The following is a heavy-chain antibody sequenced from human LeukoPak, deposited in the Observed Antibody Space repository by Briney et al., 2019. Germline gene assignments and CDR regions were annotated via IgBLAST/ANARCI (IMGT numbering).Heavy chain of an antibody. V-gene: IGHV3-23*01. Sequence: GGTLRLSCAASGFTFSSYGMSWVRQAPGKGLEWVSAISGSGGSTYYADSVKGRFTISRDNSKNTLYLQMNSLRAEDTAVYYCAKDLRSGSYYLGAFDIWGQGTMVTVSS. J-gene: IGHJ3*02. CDR3: AKDLRSGSYYLGAFDI. CDR1: GFTFSSYG. CDR2: ISGSGGST. D-gene: IGHD1-26*01.